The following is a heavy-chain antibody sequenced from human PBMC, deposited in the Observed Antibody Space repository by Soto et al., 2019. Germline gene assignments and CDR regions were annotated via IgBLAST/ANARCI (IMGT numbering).Heavy chain of an antibody. CDR2: NYYSGST. J-gene: IGHJ6*02. CDR3: ARAPPRSYYYGMEV. CDR1: GGSVSSGSYY. Sequence: SETLSLTGTVSGGSVSSGSYYWSWIRQPPGKGLEWIGYNYYSGSTNYNPSLKSRVTISVDTSKNQFSLKLSSVTAADTAVYYCARAPPRSYYYGMEVWGQGTTVTVSS. V-gene: IGHV4-61*01.